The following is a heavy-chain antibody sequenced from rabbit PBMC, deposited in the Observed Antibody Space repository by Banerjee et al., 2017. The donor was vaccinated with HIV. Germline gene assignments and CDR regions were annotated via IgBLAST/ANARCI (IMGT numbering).Heavy chain of an antibody. Sequence: QSLEESGGDLVKPGASLTLTCTASGFTISNNHYISWVRQAPGKGLEWIACIGTADGNTFYANWAKGRFTISKTSSTTVTLQMTSLTAADTATYFCARDLAGVTGWNFDLWGPGTLVTVS. D-gene: IGHD4-1*01. CDR2: IGTADGNT. V-gene: IGHV1S40*01. J-gene: IGHJ4*01. CDR1: GFTISNNHY. CDR3: ARDLAGVTGWNFDL.